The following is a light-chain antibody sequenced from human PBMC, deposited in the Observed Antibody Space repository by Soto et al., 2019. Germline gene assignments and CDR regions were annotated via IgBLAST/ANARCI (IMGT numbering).Light chain of an antibody. CDR2: DVS. CDR3: SSYTSSSTQV. CDR1: SSDVGGYNY. Sequence: QSVLTQPASVSASPGQSITISCTGTSSDVGGYNYVSWYQQHPGKAPKLMIYDVSNRPSGVSNRFSGSKSGNTASLTISGLQAEDEADYYCSSYTSSSTQVFGTGIKVTVL. V-gene: IGLV2-14*01. J-gene: IGLJ1*01.